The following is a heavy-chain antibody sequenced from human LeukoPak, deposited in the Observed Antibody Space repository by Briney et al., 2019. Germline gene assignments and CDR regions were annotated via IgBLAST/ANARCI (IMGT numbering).Heavy chain of an antibody. CDR3: ARRRAYYYDSSGYPLDY. CDR2: IYYSGST. J-gene: IGHJ4*02. CDR1: GGSIGRGSYY. Sequence: SETLSLTCSVSGGSIGRGSYYWSWIRQPPGKGLEWIGDIYYSGSTNYNPSLKSRVTISVDTSKNQFSLKLSSVTAADTAVYYCARRRAYYYDSSGYPLDYWGQGTLVTVSS. D-gene: IGHD3-22*01. V-gene: IGHV4-61*01.